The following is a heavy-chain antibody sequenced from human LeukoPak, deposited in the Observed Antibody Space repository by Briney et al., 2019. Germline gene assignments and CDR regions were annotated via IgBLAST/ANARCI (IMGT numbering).Heavy chain of an antibody. CDR1: GGSFSGYY. V-gene: IGHV4-34*01. CDR3: ARAYGMDV. Sequence: SETLSLTCAVYGGSFSGYYWSWIRQPPGKGLEWIGEINHSGSTNYNPSLKSRVTISVDTSKNQFSLKLSSVTAADTAVYYCARAYGMDVWGQGTTDTVSS. CDR2: INHSGST. J-gene: IGHJ6*02.